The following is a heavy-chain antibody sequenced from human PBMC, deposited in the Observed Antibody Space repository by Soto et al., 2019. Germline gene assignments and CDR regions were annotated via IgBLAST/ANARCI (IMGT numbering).Heavy chain of an antibody. Sequence: QVQLQESGPGLVKPSQTLSLTCTVSGGSISSGDYYWSWIRQPPGKGLEWIGYIYYSGSTYYNPSLTSRVTTSVDTSKNQFSLKLSSVTAAGTAVYYCARAGLEWSSNSFDPWGQGTLVTVSS. J-gene: IGHJ5*02. CDR3: ARAGLEWSSNSFDP. D-gene: IGHD3-3*01. CDR2: IYYSGST. V-gene: IGHV4-30-4*01. CDR1: GGSISSGDYY.